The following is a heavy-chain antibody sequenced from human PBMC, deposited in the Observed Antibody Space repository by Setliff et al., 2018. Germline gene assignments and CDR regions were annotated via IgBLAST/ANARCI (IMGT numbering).Heavy chain of an antibody. V-gene: IGHV1-69*13. CDR3: AREEGYYYDSTDYYYYMDV. J-gene: IGHJ6*03. CDR1: GGTFSTYG. Sequence: SVKVSCKASGGTFSTYGITWVRQAPGQELEWVGGIMPIFGTINYAQKFQGRVTITADESTSTVYMELSSLRSDDTALYYCAREEGYYYDSTDYYYYMDVWGKGTTVTVSS. CDR2: IMPIFGTI. D-gene: IGHD3-22*01.